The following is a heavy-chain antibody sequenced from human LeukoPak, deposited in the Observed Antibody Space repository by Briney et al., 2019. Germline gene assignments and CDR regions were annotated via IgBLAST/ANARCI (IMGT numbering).Heavy chain of an antibody. D-gene: IGHD3-22*01. V-gene: IGHV4-30-4*08. CDR2: IYYSGST. CDR1: GGSISSGDYY. J-gene: IGHJ4*02. Sequence: SETLSLTCTVSGGSISSGDYYWSWIRQPPGKGLEWIVYIYYSGSTYYNPSLKSRVTISVDTSKNQFSLKLSPVTAADTAVYYCARVAYDSSGYYQYYFDYGGQGTLVTVSS. CDR3: ARVAYDSSGYYQYYFDY.